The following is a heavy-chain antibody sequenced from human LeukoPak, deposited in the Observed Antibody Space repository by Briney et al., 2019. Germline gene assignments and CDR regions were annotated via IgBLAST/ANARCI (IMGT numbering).Heavy chain of an antibody. V-gene: IGHV3-7*01. Sequence: GGSLRLSCVGSGFTFKNHWMVWVRQAPGKGLEWVANMKQDGSEQYYGDSVRGRFTISRDNAKNSLYLQMNSLRVADTAVYYCARDADCASDYWGQGTLVSVSS. J-gene: IGHJ4*02. CDR3: ARDADCASDY. D-gene: IGHD2-21*02. CDR2: MKQDGSEQ. CDR1: GFTFKNHW.